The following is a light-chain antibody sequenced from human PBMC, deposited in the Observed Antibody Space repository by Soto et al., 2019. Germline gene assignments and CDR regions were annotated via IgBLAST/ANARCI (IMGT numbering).Light chain of an antibody. CDR1: QSVSTTY. J-gene: IGKJ3*01. V-gene: IGKV3-20*01. CDR3: QQYGSSSLFT. Sequence: EIVLTQSPGTLSLSPGERATLSCRASQSVSTTYLTWYQQKPGQAPRLLVYGPSSRATGVPDRFSGSGSGSDFTLTISRLEPEDFAVYYCQQYGSSSLFTFGPGTRVDFK. CDR2: GPS.